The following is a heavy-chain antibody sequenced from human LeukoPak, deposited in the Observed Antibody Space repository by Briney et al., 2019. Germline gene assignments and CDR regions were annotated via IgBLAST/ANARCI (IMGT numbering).Heavy chain of an antibody. CDR1: GGXISSSTDY. CDR2: IYYSGST. D-gene: IGHD6-19*01. J-gene: IGHJ4*02. V-gene: IGHV4-39*01. Sequence: SETLSLTCTVSGGXISSSTDYWGWIRQPPGKGLEWIGSIYYSGSTYYNPSLKSRVTISVDTSKNQFSLELTSVTAADTAVYYCARLLITVAGRYFDYWGQGTLVTVSS. CDR3: ARLLITVAGRYFDY.